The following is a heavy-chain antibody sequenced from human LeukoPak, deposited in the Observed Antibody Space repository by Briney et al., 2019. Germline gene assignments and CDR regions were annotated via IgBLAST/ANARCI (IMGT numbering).Heavy chain of an antibody. Sequence: SETLSLTCAVYGGSFSGYYWSWIRQPPGKGLEWIGEINHSGSTNYNPSLKSRVTISVDTSKNQFSLKLSSVTAADTAVYYCARIMITFGGGIDYWGQGTLVTVSS. CDR1: GGSFSGYY. V-gene: IGHV4-34*01. CDR2: INHSGST. CDR3: ARIMITFGGGIDY. J-gene: IGHJ4*02. D-gene: IGHD3-16*01.